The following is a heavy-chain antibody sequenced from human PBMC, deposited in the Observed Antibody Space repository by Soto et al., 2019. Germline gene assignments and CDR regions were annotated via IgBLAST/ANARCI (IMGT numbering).Heavy chain of an antibody. CDR3: ARAITMINPFDY. D-gene: IGHD3-22*01. CDR2: IYYSGST. J-gene: IGHJ4*02. V-gene: IGHV4-59*01. CDR1: GGSISSYY. Sequence: PSETLSLTCTVSGGSISSYYWSWIRQPPGKGLEWIGYIYYSGSTNYNPSLKSRVTISVDTSKNQFSLKLSSVTAADTAVYYCARAITMINPFDYWGQGTLVTVSS.